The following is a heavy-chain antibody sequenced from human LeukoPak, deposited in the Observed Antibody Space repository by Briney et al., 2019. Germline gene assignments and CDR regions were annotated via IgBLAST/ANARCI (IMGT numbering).Heavy chain of an antibody. CDR2: MNPNSGST. J-gene: IGHJ4*02. CDR3: ARGRSTGYPYYFEY. D-gene: IGHD5-12*01. CDR1: GYTFTSYD. V-gene: IGHV1-8*03. Sequence: ASVTVSCKASGYTFTSYDINWVREATGQGLEWMGWMNPNSGSTGYAQKFQGRVTITRNTSISTAYMELSGLRSEDTAVYYCARGRSTGYPYYFEYWGQGTLVTVSS.